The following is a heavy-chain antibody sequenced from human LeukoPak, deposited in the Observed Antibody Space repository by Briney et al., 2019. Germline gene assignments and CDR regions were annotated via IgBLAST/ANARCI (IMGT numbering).Heavy chain of an antibody. Sequence: ASVKVSCKASGYTFTSYDIIWVRQAPGQGLEWMGWISAYNGNTNYAQKLQGRVTMTTDTSTSPAYMELRSLRSDDTAVYYCAGGPRISEYFQNWGQGTLVTVSS. V-gene: IGHV1-18*01. J-gene: IGHJ1*01. D-gene: IGHD1-14*01. CDR2: ISAYNGNT. CDR1: GYTFTSYD. CDR3: AGGPRISEYFQN.